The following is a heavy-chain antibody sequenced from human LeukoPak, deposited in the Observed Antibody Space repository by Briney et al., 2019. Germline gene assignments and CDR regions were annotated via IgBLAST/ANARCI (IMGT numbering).Heavy chain of an antibody. V-gene: IGHV6-1*01. D-gene: IGHD4-11*01. Sequence: SQTLSLTCAISGDSVSSNSAVWNWIRQSPSRGLEWLVRTYYRSKWHNEYAESVKSRISINSDTSKNQFSLQLNSVTPEDTAEYYCAGTTDYSSFLAYWGQGTLVTVSS. CDR1: GDSVSSNSAV. CDR3: AGTTDYSSFLAY. CDR2: TYYRSKWHN. J-gene: IGHJ4*02.